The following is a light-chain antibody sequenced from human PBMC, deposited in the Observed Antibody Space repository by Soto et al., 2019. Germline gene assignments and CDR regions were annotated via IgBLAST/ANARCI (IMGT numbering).Light chain of an antibody. CDR1: QSVSNY. CDR2: DAS. V-gene: IGKV3-11*01. Sequence: ENVLTQSPATLSLSPGERATLSCRASQSVSNYVAWYQQKPGQAPRLLIYDASNRATGIPARFSGSGSGTDFTLTISRLEPEDFAVYYCQQHGTSPITFGQGTRLEIK. J-gene: IGKJ5*01. CDR3: QQHGTSPIT.